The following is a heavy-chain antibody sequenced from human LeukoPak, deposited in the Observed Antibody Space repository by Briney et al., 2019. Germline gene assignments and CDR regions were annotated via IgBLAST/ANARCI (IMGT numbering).Heavy chain of an antibody. V-gene: IGHV3-23*01. J-gene: IGHJ4*02. D-gene: IGHD6-13*01. CDR1: GFTFSSFA. CDR2: IVGSGDST. CDR3: ANTYSSSWYPLFDS. Sequence: GGSLRLSCAASGFTFSSFAMSWVRQAPGKGLEWVSSIVGSGDSTYYADSVKGRFTISRDNSKNTLYLQMNSLRAEDTAVYYCANTYSSSWYPLFDSWGQGTLVTVSS.